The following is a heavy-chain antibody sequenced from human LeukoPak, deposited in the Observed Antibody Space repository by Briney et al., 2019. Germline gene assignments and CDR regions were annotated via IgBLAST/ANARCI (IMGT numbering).Heavy chain of an antibody. CDR1: GGSISPLY. J-gene: IGHJ4*02. CDR3: ARGGVAAKYYFDY. CDR2: IYYSGTT. V-gene: IGHV4-59*11. Sequence: PSETLSLTCTVSGGSISPLYWGWIRQPPGKGLEFIGYIYYSGTTNYNPSLRSRVTLSVGTSKNQFSLKLSSVTAADTAVYYCARGGVAAKYYFDYWGPGTLVTVSS. D-gene: IGHD3-10*01.